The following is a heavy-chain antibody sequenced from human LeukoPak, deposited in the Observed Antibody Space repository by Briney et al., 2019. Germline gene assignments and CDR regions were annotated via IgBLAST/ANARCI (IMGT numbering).Heavy chain of an antibody. D-gene: IGHD6-13*01. CDR1: GRSLSSSY. CDR3: AEDGSTYSPNYYGMDV. V-gene: IGHV4-59*01. CDR2: ISYSGST. J-gene: IGHJ6*02. Sequence: PSETLSLTCSDSGRSLSSSYWSSIRQPPGKGLERVGYISYSGSTNYNPYLKSRVTIAVDTSKNQFSLKLSSVTAADTAVDYCAEDGSTYSPNYYGMDVGGQGTTVTVSS.